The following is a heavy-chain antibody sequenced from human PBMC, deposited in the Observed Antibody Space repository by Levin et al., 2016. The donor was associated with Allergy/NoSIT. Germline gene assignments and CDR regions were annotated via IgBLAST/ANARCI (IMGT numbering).Heavy chain of an antibody. CDR2: ITNKGYGAIT. V-gene: IGHV3-64*04. CDR1: GFAFSDHA. D-gene: IGHD5/OR15-5a*01. CDR3: AKALGPAIYDLGY. Sequence: GESLKISCSASGFAFSDHAMHWVRQAPGKGLEYVSGITNKGYGAITHYADSVKGRFTISRDISKNTLFLQMNSLRAEDTAIYHCAKALGPAIYDLGYWGQGTVVTVSS. J-gene: IGHJ4*02.